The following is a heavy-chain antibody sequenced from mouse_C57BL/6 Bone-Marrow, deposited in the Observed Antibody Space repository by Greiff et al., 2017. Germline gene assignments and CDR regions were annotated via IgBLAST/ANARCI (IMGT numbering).Heavy chain of an antibody. CDR3: AREDYDGFDD. D-gene: IGHD2-3*01. CDR2: MDPSDSYT. J-gene: IGHJ2*01. Sequence: VKLQQSGAELVMPGASVKLSCKASGYTFTSYWMHWVKQRPGQGLEWIGEMDPSDSYTNYNQKFKGKSTLTVDKSSSTAYMQLSSLTSEDSAVYYCAREDYDGFDDWGQGTTLTVSS. V-gene: IGHV1-69*01. CDR1: GYTFTSYW.